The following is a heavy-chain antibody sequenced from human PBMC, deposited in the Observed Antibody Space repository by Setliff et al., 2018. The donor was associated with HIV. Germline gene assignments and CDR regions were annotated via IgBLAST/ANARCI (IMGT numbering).Heavy chain of an antibody. Sequence: GASVKVSCKSSGYNFNNFGVSWVRQAPGQGLEWMGRIISIFGRANYAQKFQGRLTITADKSTRTAYMELSSLRSEDTAVYYCAREAPRYASGAFDFWGQGTMVTVSS. CDR1: GYNFNNFG. J-gene: IGHJ3*01. V-gene: IGHV1-69*04. CDR2: IISIFGRA. CDR3: AREAPRYASGAFDF. D-gene: IGHD3-9*01.